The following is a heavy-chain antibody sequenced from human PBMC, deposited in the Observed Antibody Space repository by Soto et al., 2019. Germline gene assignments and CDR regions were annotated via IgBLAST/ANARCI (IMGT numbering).Heavy chain of an antibody. J-gene: IGHJ3*02. Sequence: ASVKVSCKASGYTFTGYYMHWVRQAPGQGLEWMGWINPNSGGTNYAQKFQGWVTMTRDTSISTAYMELSRLRSDDTAVYYCARARYYYDSSGTHAFDMWGQGTRVTVSS. CDR3: ARARYYYDSSGTHAFDM. D-gene: IGHD3-22*01. CDR1: GYTFTGYY. V-gene: IGHV1-2*04. CDR2: INPNSGGT.